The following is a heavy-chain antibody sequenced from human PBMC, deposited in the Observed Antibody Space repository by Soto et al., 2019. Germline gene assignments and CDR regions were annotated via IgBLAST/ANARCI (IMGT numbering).Heavy chain of an antibody. D-gene: IGHD1-7*01. CDR2: ISAYNGNT. J-gene: IGHJ3*02. Sequence: QVQLVQSGAEVKKPGASVKVSCKASGYTFTSYGISWVRQAPGQGLEWMGWISAYNGNTNYAQKLQGRVTMTTDKSTSTANMEMRSLRSDDTAVYYCARDYVAWNFVRLGNAFDIWGQGTIVTVSS. V-gene: IGHV1-18*01. CDR1: GYTFTSYG. CDR3: ARDYVAWNFVRLGNAFDI.